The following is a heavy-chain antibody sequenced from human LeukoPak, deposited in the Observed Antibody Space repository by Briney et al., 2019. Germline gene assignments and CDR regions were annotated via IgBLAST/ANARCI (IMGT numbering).Heavy chain of an antibody. Sequence: GASVKVSCKASGYTFTSYGISWVRQAPGQGLEWMGWISAYNGNTNYAQKLQGRVTMTTDTSTSTAYMELRSLRSDDTAVYYCARGPHGVRYFEWPLGMDVWGQGTTVTVSS. CDR1: GYTFTSYG. J-gene: IGHJ6*02. V-gene: IGHV1-18*01. D-gene: IGHD3-9*01. CDR2: ISAYNGNT. CDR3: ARGPHGVRYFEWPLGMDV.